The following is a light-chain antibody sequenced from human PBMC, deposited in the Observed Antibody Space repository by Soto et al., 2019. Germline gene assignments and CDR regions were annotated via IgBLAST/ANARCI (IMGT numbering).Light chain of an antibody. Sequence: IVLTQYPGTLSLSPGESVTLSCRASQSVNSNYLAWYQQKPGQPPRLLIYSASFRATGIPDRFSGSGSGTDFSLTISRLEPEHFAVYYCHQYGFSPPFTFGPGTKVDFK. J-gene: IGKJ3*01. V-gene: IGKV3-20*01. CDR3: HQYGFSPPFT. CDR2: SAS. CDR1: QSVNSNY.